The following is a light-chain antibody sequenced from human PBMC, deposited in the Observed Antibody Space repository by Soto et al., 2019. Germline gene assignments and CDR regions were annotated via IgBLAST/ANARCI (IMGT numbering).Light chain of an antibody. CDR1: QTISSW. V-gene: IGKV1-5*03. J-gene: IGKJ1*01. CDR3: QHYNSYSEA. Sequence: DIQMTQSPSTLSGSVGDRVTITCRASQTISSWLAWYQQKPWKAPKLLIYKASTLKSGVPSRVSGSGSGTEFTLTISSLQPDDFATYYCQHYNSYSEAFGQGTKVEL. CDR2: KAS.